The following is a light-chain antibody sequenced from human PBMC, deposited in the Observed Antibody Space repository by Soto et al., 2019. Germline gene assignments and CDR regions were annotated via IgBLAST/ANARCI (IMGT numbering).Light chain of an antibody. CDR1: QSVSSSY. V-gene: IGKV3D-20*02. J-gene: IGKJ5*01. CDR2: DGS. CDR3: QQRTRWPMT. Sequence: EIVMTQSPGTLSLSPGERSTLSCRASQSVSSSYLAWYQQKPGQAPRPLIYDGSKRAAGVPDRISGDGSGTDYTLTISSLEPEDFAVYYCQQRTRWPMTFGQGTRLEIK.